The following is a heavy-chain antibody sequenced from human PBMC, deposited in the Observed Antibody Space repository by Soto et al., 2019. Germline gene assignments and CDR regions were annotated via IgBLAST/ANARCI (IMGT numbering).Heavy chain of an antibody. J-gene: IGHJ4*02. CDR3: ASIGYSSSWYSRDPDY. Sequence: PSETLSLTCTVSGGSISSGGYYWSWIRHHPGKGLEWIGYIYYSGSTYYNPSLKSRVTISVDTSKNQFSLKLSSVTAADTAVYYCASIGYSSSWYSRDPDYWGQGTLVTVSS. V-gene: IGHV4-31*03. D-gene: IGHD6-13*01. CDR1: GGSISSGGYY. CDR2: IYYSGST.